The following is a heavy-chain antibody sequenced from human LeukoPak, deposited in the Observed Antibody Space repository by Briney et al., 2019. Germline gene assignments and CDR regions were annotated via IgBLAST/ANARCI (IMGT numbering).Heavy chain of an antibody. CDR2: ISGSGGST. D-gene: IGHD3-10*01. Sequence: GGSLRLSCAASGFTFSRYAMTWVRQAPGKGLEWVSSISGSGGSTYYADSVNGRFTVSRDNSKNTLYLQMNSLRAEDTAVYFCAKDASGSFADAFDIWGQGTMVTVSS. CDR1: GFTFSRYA. CDR3: AKDASGSFADAFDI. J-gene: IGHJ3*02. V-gene: IGHV3-23*01.